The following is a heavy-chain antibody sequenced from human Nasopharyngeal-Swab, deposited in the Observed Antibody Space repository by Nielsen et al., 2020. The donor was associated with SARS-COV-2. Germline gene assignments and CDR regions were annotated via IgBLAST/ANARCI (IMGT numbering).Heavy chain of an antibody. V-gene: IGHV4-34*01. CDR1: GGSFSGYY. J-gene: IGHJ4*02. CDR3: ARAGAYCSSTSCYIDY. Sequence: SETLSLTCAVYGGSFSGYYWSWIRQPPGKGLGWIGEINHSGSTNYNPSPKSRVTISVDTSKNQFSLKLSSVTAADTAVYYCARAGAYCSSTSCYIDYWGQGTLVTVSS. CDR2: INHSGST. D-gene: IGHD2-2*02.